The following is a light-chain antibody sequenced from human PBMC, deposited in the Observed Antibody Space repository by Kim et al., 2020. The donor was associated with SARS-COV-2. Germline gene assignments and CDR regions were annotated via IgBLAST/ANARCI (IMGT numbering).Light chain of an antibody. CDR1: GSVTGDY. V-gene: IGKV3-20*01. J-gene: IGKJ1*01. Sequence: DIVLTQSPGTLSLSPGDRATLSCRASGSVTGDYLARYHQRPSQAPSLLIYGASSRATGIPDRFSGSGSGTDFTLTISRLDPEDFAVYYCHKYIRSPWTFGQGTKVDIK. CDR2: GAS. CDR3: HKYIRSPWT.